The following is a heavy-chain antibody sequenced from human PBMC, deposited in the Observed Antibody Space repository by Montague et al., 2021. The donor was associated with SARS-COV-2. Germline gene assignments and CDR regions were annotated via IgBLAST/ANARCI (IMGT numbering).Heavy chain of an antibody. J-gene: IGHJ4*02. D-gene: IGHD3-9*01. Sequence: SETLSLTCAVYTESFNGYYWSWIRQPPGQGLEWIGEVSHSGSAKYNPSLKLQVPISVYTYRMQDSLRLTSVTAADTATYYCASGVYNRVIFVVCPRYYFDYWGQGNMVAVSA. CDR2: VSHSGSA. CDR1: TESFNGYY. V-gene: IGHV4-34*01. CDR3: ASGVYNRVIFVVCPRYYFDY.